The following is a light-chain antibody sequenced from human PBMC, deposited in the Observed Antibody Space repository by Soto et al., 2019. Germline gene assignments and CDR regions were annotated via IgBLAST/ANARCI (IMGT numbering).Light chain of an antibody. CDR3: CSYARSSTYYV. CDR1: SSDVGSDNL. V-gene: IGLV2-23*01. Sequence: QYALTQPASVSGSPGQSITISCTGTSSDVGSDNLVSWYQQHPGKAPKLMIYEGSKRPSGVSNRFSGSKSGNTASLTISGLQAEDESDYYCCSYARSSTYYVFGTGTKLTVL. CDR2: EGS. J-gene: IGLJ1*01.